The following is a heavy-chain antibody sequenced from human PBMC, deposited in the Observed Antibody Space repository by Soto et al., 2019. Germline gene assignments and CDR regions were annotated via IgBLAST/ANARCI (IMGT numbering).Heavy chain of an antibody. J-gene: IGHJ4*02. CDR1: GFTFSSYS. CDR3: ARVFRHADYYDSSGYVDH. CDR2: ISSSSSSYI. Sequence: PGGSLRLSCAASGFTFSSYSMSWVRQAPGKGLEWVSSISSSSSSYIYYADSVKGRFTISRDNAKNSLYLQMNSLRAEDTAVYYCARVFRHADYYDSSGYVDHWGQGTLVTVSS. V-gene: IGHV3-21*01. D-gene: IGHD3-22*01.